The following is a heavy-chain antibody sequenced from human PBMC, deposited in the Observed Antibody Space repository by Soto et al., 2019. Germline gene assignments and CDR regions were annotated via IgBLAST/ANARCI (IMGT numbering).Heavy chain of an antibody. D-gene: IGHD1-7*01. J-gene: IGHJ5*02. V-gene: IGHV1-69*02. CDR1: GGTFSSYT. CDR2: IIPILGIA. CDR3: ARARSSRANWNYINWFDP. Sequence: ASVKVSCKASGGTFSSYTISWVRQAPGQGLEWMGRIIPILGIANYAQKFQGRVTITADKSTSTAYMELSSLRSEDTAVYYCARARSSRANWNYINWFDPWGQGTLVTVSS.